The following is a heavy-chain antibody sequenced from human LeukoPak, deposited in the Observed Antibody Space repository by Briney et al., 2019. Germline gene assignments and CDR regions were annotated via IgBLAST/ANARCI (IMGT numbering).Heavy chain of an antibody. Sequence: GGSLRLSCAASGFTFSSNAIHWVRQAPGKGLEWVAEISYDGGNTYYADSVKGRFTISRDNSKNTLYLQMKSLRAEDTAVYYCARTDETAPAEDFQHWGQGTLVTVSS. CDR3: ARTDETAPAEDFQH. CDR1: GFTFSSNA. D-gene: IGHD2-21*02. J-gene: IGHJ1*01. V-gene: IGHV3-30*14. CDR2: ISYDGGNT.